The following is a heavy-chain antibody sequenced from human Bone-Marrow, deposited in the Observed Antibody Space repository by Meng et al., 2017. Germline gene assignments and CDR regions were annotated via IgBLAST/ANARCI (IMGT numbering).Heavy chain of an antibody. CDR2: INWNGGST. Sequence: GESLKISCAASGFTFDDYGMSWVRQAPGKGLEWVSGINWNGGSTGYADSVKGRFTISRDNAKNSLYLQMNSLRAEDTAVYYCARDAITMVRGVISDWGQGTLVTVSS. V-gene: IGHV3-20*04. D-gene: IGHD3-10*01. J-gene: IGHJ4*02. CDR3: ARDAITMVRGVISD. CDR1: GFTFDDYG.